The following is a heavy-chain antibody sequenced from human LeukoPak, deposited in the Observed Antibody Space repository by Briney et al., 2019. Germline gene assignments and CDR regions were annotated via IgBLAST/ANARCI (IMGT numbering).Heavy chain of an antibody. CDR2: ISWNSGSI. CDR3: ARIWISSGSYPRGGDY. CDR1: GFTFDDYA. Sequence: PGRSLRLSCAASGFTFDDYAMHWVRQAPGKGLEWVSGISWNSGSIGYADSVKGRFTISRDNAKNSLYLQMNSLRAEDTAVYYCARIWISSGSYPRGGDYWGQGTLVTVSS. D-gene: IGHD3-10*01. V-gene: IGHV3-9*01. J-gene: IGHJ4*02.